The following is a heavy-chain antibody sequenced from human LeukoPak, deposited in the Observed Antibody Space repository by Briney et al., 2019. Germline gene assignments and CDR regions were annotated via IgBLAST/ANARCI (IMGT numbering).Heavy chain of an antibody. CDR1: GFTFSSYW. CDR3: ARDDLGYCSSTSCPFYYGMDV. CDR2: INSDGSST. Sequence: GGSLRLSCAASGFTFSSYWMYWVRQAPGKGLVWVSRINSDGSSTSYADSVKGRFTISRDNAKNTLYLQMNSLRAEDTAVYYCARDDLGYCSSTSCPFYYGMDVWGQGTTVTVSS. J-gene: IGHJ6*02. V-gene: IGHV3-74*01. D-gene: IGHD2-2*01.